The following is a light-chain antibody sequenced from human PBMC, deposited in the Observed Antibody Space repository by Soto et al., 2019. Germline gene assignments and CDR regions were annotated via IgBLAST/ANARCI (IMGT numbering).Light chain of an antibody. CDR1: QSAGNF. CDR3: QQHHQWPIT. CDR2: YIS. V-gene: IGKV3D-15*01. Sequence: EIVSTQSPATLSVSPGETASPSCRASQSAGNFLAWYQQKPGQAPRLLIDYISTRATGIPARCSGSGSGTECTLTINSLQSEDSAVYYCQQHHQWPITFGQGTRLEIK. J-gene: IGKJ5*01.